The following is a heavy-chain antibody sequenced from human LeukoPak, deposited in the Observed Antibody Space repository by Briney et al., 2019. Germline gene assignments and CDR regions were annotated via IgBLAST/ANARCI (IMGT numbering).Heavy chain of an antibody. D-gene: IGHD3-10*01. CDR2: IYNSGST. V-gene: IGHV4-38-2*02. CDR1: GYSISSGYY. CDR3: ARLRWFGEPTSGYYYYYMDV. Sequence: SETLSLTCTVSGYSISSGYYWGWIRQSPGKGLEWIGSIYNSGSTYYNPSLKSRVTISIDTSKNQFSLKLSSVTAADTAVYYCARLRWFGEPTSGYYYYYMDVWGKGTTVTISS. J-gene: IGHJ6*03.